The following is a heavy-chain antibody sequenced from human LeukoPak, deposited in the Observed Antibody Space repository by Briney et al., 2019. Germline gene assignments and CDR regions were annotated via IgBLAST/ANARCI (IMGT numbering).Heavy chain of an antibody. CDR2: IDDSGNT. Sequence: SETLSLTCTVSGGSTSRYYWSWIRRPPGKGLEWIGYIDDSGNTNYNPSLKSQVTISVDKSKNQFSLKLSFVTAADTAMYYCARSDYHNSGSHTVFDAFDIWGQGTRVTVSS. D-gene: IGHD3-10*01. CDR1: GGSTSRYY. J-gene: IGHJ3*02. CDR3: ARSDYHNSGSHTVFDAFDI. V-gene: IGHV4-59*01.